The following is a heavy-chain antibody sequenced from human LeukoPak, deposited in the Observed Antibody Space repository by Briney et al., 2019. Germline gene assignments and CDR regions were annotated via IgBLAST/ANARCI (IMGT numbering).Heavy chain of an antibody. D-gene: IGHD2-21*02. V-gene: IGHV1-69*04. CDR2: IIPILGIA. Sequence: ASVKVSCKPSGGTLSSYAISWVRQAPGQGLEWMGRIIPILGIANYAQKFQGRVTITADKSTNTAYMELSSLRSEDTAVYYCATWFRGDRIYDWGQGTLVTVSS. J-gene: IGHJ4*02. CDR1: GGTLSSYA. CDR3: ATWFRGDRIYD.